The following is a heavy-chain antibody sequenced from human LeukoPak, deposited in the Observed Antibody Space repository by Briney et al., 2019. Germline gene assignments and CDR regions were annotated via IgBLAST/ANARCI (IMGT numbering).Heavy chain of an antibody. CDR1: GFTFSSYS. J-gene: IGHJ4*02. D-gene: IGHD5-12*01. CDR3: AKDRGYSGYDSSDY. CDR2: ISGSGGST. Sequence: GGSLRLSCAASGFTFSSYSMNWVRQAPGKGLEWVSTISGSGGSTYYADSVKGRFTISRDNSKNTLYLQMNSLRAEDTAVYYCAKDRGYSGYDSSDYWGQGTLVTVSS. V-gene: IGHV3-23*01.